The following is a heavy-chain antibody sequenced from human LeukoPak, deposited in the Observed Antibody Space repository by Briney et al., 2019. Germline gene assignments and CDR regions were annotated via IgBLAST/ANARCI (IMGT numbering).Heavy chain of an antibody. CDR1: GVSISTHY. Sequence: SETLSLTCNVSGVSISTHYWSWIRQSPGKGLEWIGYIYHNGLTNYNPSLKSRVTISIDTSKNEFSLKLTSVIAADTAVYYCAREANYYGSGSYFEGTFDYWGQGSLVTVSS. CDR2: IYHNGLT. D-gene: IGHD3-10*01. CDR3: AREANYYGSGSYFEGTFDY. V-gene: IGHV4-59*11. J-gene: IGHJ4*02.